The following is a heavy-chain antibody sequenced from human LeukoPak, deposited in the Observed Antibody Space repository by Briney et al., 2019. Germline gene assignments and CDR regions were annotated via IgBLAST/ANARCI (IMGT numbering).Heavy chain of an antibody. CDR2: ICGGGDNT. J-gene: IGHJ3*02. D-gene: IGHD2-2*02. Sequence: GGSLRLSCAASGFTFSTYAMSWVRQAPGKELKWVSTICGGGDNTYYADSVKGRFAISRDNSKNTLYLQMNSLRAEDTAVYYCAKLSGASCYNAFDIWGQGTMVTVSS. V-gene: IGHV3-23*01. CDR1: GFTFSTYA. CDR3: AKLSGASCYNAFDI.